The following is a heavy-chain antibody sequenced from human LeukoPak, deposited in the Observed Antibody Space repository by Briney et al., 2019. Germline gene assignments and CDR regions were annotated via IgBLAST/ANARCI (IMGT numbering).Heavy chain of an antibody. Sequence: SVKVSCKASGFTFTSSAMQWVRQARGQRLEWIGWIVVGSGNTNYAQKFQERVTITRDMSTSTAYMELSSLRSEDTAVYYCAAVKTRGGYHIDYWGQGTLVTVFS. D-gene: IGHD3-22*01. CDR3: AAVKTRGGYHIDY. J-gene: IGHJ4*02. CDR2: IVVGSGNT. V-gene: IGHV1-58*02. CDR1: GFTFTSSA.